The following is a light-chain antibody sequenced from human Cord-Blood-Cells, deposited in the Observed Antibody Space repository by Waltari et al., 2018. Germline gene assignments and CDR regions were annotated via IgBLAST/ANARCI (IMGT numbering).Light chain of an antibody. CDR1: SSDVGGYNY. V-gene: IGLV2-11*01. Sequence: QSALTQPRSVSGSPGQSVTISCTGTSSDVGGYNYVSWYQQHPGKAPKLMIYDVSKRPSGVPDRFSGSKSGNTASLTISGIQAEDEADYYCCSYAGSYTYVFGTGTNVTVL. J-gene: IGLJ1*01. CDR2: DVS. CDR3: CSYAGSYTYV.